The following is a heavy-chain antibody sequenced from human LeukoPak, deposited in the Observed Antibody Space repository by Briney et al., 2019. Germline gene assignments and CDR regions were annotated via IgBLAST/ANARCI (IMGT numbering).Heavy chain of an antibody. D-gene: IGHD2-2*02. V-gene: IGHV3-20*04. CDR2: INWNGGST. CDR3: ARGYCSSTSCYTWFHDAFDI. CDR1: GFTFDDYG. Sequence: GGSLRLSCAASGFTFDDYGMSWVRQAPGKWLEWVSGINWNGGSTGYADSVKGRFTISRDNAKNSLYLQMNSLRAEDTALYYCARGYCSSTSCYTWFHDAFDIWGEGTMVTFSS. J-gene: IGHJ3*02.